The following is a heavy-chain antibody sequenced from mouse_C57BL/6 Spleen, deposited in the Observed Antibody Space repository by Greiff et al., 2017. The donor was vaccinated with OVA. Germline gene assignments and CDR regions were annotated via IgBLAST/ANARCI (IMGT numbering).Heavy chain of an antibody. J-gene: IGHJ2*01. D-gene: IGHD3-2*02. CDR3: AREKTAQATFDY. CDR1: GYASSSYW. V-gene: IGHV1-80*01. CDR2: IYPGDGDT. Sequence: QVQLQQSGAELVKPGASVKISCKASGYASSSYWMNWVKQRPGKGLEWIGQIYPGDGDTNYNGKFKGKATLTADKSSSTAYMQLSSLTSEDSAVYFCAREKTAQATFDYWGQGTTLTVSS.